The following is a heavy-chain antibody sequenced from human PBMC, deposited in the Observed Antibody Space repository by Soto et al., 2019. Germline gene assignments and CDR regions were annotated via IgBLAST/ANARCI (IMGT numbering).Heavy chain of an antibody. Sequence: GGSLRLSCAASGFTFSSYAMHWVRQAPGKGLEWVAVISYDGSNKYYADSVKGRFTISRDNSKNTLYLQMNSLRAEDTAVYYCARDRLNGVAVATKYYYYYGMDVWGQGTTVTVSS. CDR2: ISYDGSNK. V-gene: IGHV3-30-3*01. CDR1: GFTFSSYA. CDR3: ARDRLNGVAVATKYYYYYGMDV. D-gene: IGHD5-12*01. J-gene: IGHJ6*02.